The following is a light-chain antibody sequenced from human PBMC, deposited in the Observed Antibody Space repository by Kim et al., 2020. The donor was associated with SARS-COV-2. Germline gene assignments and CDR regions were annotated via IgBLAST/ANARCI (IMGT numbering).Light chain of an antibody. CDR1: SNDVGGYNY. CDR2: EVS. Sequence: GQSVNISCTGTSNDVGGYNYVSWYLQHPGKAPKLLIHEVSKRPSGVPDRFSGSKSGNTASLTVSGLQAEDEADYYCISYAGSNNWVFGGGTQLTVL. CDR3: ISYAGSNNWV. J-gene: IGLJ3*02. V-gene: IGLV2-8*01.